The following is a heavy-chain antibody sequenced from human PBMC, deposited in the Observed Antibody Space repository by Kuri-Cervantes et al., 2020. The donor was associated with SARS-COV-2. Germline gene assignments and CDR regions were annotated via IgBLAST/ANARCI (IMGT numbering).Heavy chain of an antibody. V-gene: IGHV1-3*01. CDR2: INAGNGNT. D-gene: IGHD3-3*01. Sequence: ASVKVSCKASGYTFTSYAMHWVRQAPGQRLEWMGWINAGNGNTKYSQKFQGRVTITRDTSASTAYMELSRLRSEDTAVYYCARGTIFGVVMVPPHFDYWGQGTLVTVSS. CDR3: ARGTIFGVVMVPPHFDY. CDR1: GYTFTSYA. J-gene: IGHJ4*02.